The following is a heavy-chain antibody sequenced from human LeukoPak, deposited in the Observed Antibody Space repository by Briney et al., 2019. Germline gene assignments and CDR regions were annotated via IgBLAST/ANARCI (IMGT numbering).Heavy chain of an antibody. Sequence: GGSLRLSCAASALTFSDYSMNWVRQAPGKGLEWVSYISSSSSTIYYADSVKGRFTISRDNAKNSLYLQMNSLRAEDTAVYYCARGNEGRAFDIWGQGTMVTVSS. D-gene: IGHD3-10*01. CDR3: ARGNEGRAFDI. CDR2: ISSSSSTI. V-gene: IGHV3-48*01. CDR1: ALTFSDYS. J-gene: IGHJ3*02.